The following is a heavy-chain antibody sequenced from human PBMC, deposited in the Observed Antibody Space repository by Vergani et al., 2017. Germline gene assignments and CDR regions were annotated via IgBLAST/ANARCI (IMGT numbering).Heavy chain of an antibody. D-gene: IGHD1-14*01. J-gene: IGHJ3*02. V-gene: IGHV1-69*06. CDR1: GNTFDNYA. CDR2: IIPIHGSP. Sequence: QVQLVQSGAEVKKPGSSVQVSCKVSGNTFDNYAIVWVRQAPGQGLEVMGGIIPIHGSPIYAPKFQGRVTLTADKSTTTVYMEVNSLRSEDTAVYYCARDHREFFLLGFFNILVQGTVVTVSS. CDR3: ARDHREFFLLGFFNI.